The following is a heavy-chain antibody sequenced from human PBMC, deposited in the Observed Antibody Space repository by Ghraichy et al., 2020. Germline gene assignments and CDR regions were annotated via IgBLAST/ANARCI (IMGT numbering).Heavy chain of an antibody. V-gene: IGHV3-30*03. Sequence: GGSLRLSCAASGFTFSGYGMHWVRQAPGKGLEWVAVISYDGSYKSYVDSVKGRFTISRDNSKNTLYLQMNSLRTEDTAFYYCVRDRRITMIEDAFDVWGQGTTVTVSS. CDR1: GFTFSGYG. CDR3: VRDRRITMIEDAFDV. CDR2: ISYDGSYK. D-gene: IGHD3-22*01. J-gene: IGHJ3*01.